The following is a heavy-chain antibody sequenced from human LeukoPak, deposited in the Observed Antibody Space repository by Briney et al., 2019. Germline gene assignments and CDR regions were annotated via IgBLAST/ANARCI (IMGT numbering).Heavy chain of an antibody. Sequence: PGGSLRLACAASGFTFSSYEMNWVCQAPGKGLGWVSDISSSGSTIYYADSVKGRFTISRDNAKNSLYLQMNSLRAEDTAVYYCARDGGSWLQSLDYWGQGTLVTVSS. CDR1: GFTFSSYE. CDR3: ARDGGSWLQSLDY. J-gene: IGHJ4*02. CDR2: ISSSGSTI. D-gene: IGHD5-24*01. V-gene: IGHV3-48*03.